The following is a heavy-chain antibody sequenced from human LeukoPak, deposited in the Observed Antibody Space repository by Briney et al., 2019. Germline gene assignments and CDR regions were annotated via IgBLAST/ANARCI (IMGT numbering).Heavy chain of an antibody. J-gene: IGHJ4*02. CDR3: ARGDRGYCYGFTCQSGDY. D-gene: IGHD2-15*01. CDR2: INPSGGST. V-gene: IGHV1-46*01. CDR1: GYTFTSYY. Sequence: GASVKVSCKASGYTFTSYYMHWVRQAPGQGLEWVGIINPSGGSTSYAEKFQGRVTMTRDTSTSTVYMELSSLRSEDSAVYYSARGDRGYCYGFTCQSGDYWGQGTLVTVSS.